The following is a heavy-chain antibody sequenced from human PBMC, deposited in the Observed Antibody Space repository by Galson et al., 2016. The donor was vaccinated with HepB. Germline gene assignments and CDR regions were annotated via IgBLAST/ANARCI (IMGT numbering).Heavy chain of an antibody. Sequence: SVKVSCKASGYTFTNYAMHWVRQAPGQRLEWMGWINAGNGNTKYSQKFQGRVTITRDTSASTAYMELSSPRSEDTAVYYCARASYYDSSGHDVFDIGGQGTMVTVSS. J-gene: IGHJ3*02. CDR2: INAGNGNT. V-gene: IGHV1-3*01. CDR1: GYTFTNYA. CDR3: ARASYYDSSGHDVFDI. D-gene: IGHD3-22*01.